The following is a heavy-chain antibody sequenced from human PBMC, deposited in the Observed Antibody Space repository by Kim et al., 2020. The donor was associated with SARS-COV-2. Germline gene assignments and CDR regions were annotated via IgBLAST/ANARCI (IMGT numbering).Heavy chain of an antibody. CDR1: GFTFRDYA. D-gene: IGHD4-17*01. J-gene: IGHJ4*02. Sequence: GGSLRLSCVASGFTFRDYAMNWVRQAPGKGLEWVAVVSGGGGSTYYADSVKGRFTISRDNTKNTVYLQMNSLRAEDTALYYCAKEWRMTTLTTGWDYFDKWGQGTLVTVSS. CDR2: VSGGGGST. CDR3: AKEWRMTTLTTGWDYFDK. V-gene: IGHV3-23*01.